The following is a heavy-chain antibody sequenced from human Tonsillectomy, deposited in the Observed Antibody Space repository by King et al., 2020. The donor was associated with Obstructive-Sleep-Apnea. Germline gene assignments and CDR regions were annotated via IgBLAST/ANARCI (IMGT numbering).Heavy chain of an antibody. D-gene: IGHD3-10*01. CDR3: AGSSTMGRGVGVNWFDP. CDR1: GFTFSSYS. J-gene: IGHJ5*02. Sequence: VQLVESGGGLVKPGGSLRLSCAASGFTFSSYSMNWVRQAPGKGLEWFSSISSSSSYIYYADSVKGRFTISRDNAKNSLYLQMNSLRAEDTAVYYCAGSSTMGRGVGVNWFDPWGEGTLVTVYS. V-gene: IGHV3-21*01. CDR2: ISSSSSYI.